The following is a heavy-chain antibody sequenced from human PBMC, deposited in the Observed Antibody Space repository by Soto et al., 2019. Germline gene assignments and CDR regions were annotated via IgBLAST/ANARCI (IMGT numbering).Heavy chain of an antibody. Sequence: PSETLSLTFAVYGGSFSGYYWSWIRQPPGKGLEWIGEINHSGSTNYNPSLKSRVTISVDTSKNQFSLKLSSVTAADTAVYYCAAGITMIVADYYYYGMDVWGQGTTVTVSS. CDR1: GGSFSGYY. V-gene: IGHV4-34*01. CDR2: INHSGST. CDR3: AAGITMIVADYYYYGMDV. J-gene: IGHJ6*02. D-gene: IGHD3-22*01.